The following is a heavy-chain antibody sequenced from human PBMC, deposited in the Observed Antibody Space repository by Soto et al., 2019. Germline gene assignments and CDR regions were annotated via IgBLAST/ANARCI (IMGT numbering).Heavy chain of an antibody. CDR3: AKEFSYWEYFDY. V-gene: IGHV3-30*18. D-gene: IGHD1-26*01. CDR1: GFTFSSYG. J-gene: IGHJ4*02. CDR2: ISYDGSNK. Sequence: GGSLRLSCAASGFTFSSYGMHWVRQAPGKGLEWVAVISYDGSNKYYADSVKGRFTISRDNSKNTLYLQMNSLRAEDTAVYYCAKEFSYWEYFDYWGQGTLVTV.